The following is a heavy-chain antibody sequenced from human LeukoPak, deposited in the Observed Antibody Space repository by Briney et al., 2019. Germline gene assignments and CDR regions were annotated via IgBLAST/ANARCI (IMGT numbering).Heavy chain of an antibody. CDR2: IRHDGSNK. D-gene: IGHD3-10*01. Sequence: GGSLRLSCTTSGFIFSNYGMHWVRQAPGKGLEWVAFIRHDGSNKYYADSVKGRCTISRDNSKKTVYLQMNSLRTEDTAVYYCAKDLLQYYYGSGNYFDYWGQGTLVTVSS. J-gene: IGHJ4*02. CDR3: AKDLLQYYYGSGNYFDY. V-gene: IGHV3-30*02. CDR1: GFIFSNYG.